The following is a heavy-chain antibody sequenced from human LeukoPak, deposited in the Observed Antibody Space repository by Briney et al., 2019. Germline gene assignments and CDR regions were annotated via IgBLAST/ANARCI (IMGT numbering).Heavy chain of an antibody. Sequence: GGSLRLSCAASGFTFRSYAMSWVRQAPGKGQEWVSAISGSGGSTYYADSVKGRFTISRDNSKNTLYLQMNSLRAEDTAVYYCAKDRSSSWRTLYNWFDPWGQGTLVTVSS. J-gene: IGHJ5*02. CDR3: AKDRSSSWRTLYNWFDP. CDR2: ISGSGGST. CDR1: GFTFRSYA. D-gene: IGHD6-13*01. V-gene: IGHV3-23*01.